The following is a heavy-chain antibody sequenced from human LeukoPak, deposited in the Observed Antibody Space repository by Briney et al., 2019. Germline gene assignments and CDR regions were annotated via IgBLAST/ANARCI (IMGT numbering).Heavy chain of an antibody. Sequence: GASVKVSCKASAYTFTSYYIHWVRQAPGQGLEYLGIIRPRGGSTDYAQKFQGRVTMTRDTSTSTVYMELSSLRSEDTAVYFCAGEPPDNYWFDPWGQGTLVTVSS. J-gene: IGHJ5*02. V-gene: IGHV1-46*01. CDR1: AYTFTSYY. D-gene: IGHD1-14*01. CDR3: AGEPPDNYWFDP. CDR2: IRPRGGST.